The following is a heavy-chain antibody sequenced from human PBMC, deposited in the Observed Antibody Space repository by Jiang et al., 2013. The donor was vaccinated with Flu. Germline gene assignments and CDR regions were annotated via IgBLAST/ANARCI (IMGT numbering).Heavy chain of an antibody. Sequence: QLVESGAEVKKPGSSVKVSCKASGGTFSSYAISWVRQAPGQGLEWMGGIIPIFGTANYAQKFQGRVTITADKSTSTAYMELSSLRSEDTAVYYCASSTVIVGASHFDYWGQGTLVTVSS. V-gene: IGHV1-69*06. CDR3: ASSTVIVGASHFDY. D-gene: IGHD1-26*01. J-gene: IGHJ4*02. CDR1: GGTFSSYA. CDR2: IIPIFGTA.